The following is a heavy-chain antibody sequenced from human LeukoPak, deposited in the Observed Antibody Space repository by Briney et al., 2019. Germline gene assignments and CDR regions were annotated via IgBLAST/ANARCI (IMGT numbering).Heavy chain of an antibody. J-gene: IGHJ4*02. V-gene: IGHV3-30*18. CDR2: ISYDGSNK. CDR1: GFTFSSYG. Sequence: PGGSLTLSCAASGFTFSSYGMHWVRQAPGKGLEWVAVISYDGSNKYYADSVKGRFTISRDNSKNTLYLQMNSLRAEDTAVYYCAKVPDYWGQGTLVTVSS. CDR3: AKVPDY.